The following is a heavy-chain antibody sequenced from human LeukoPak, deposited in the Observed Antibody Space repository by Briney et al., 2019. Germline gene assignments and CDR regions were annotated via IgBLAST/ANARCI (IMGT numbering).Heavy chain of an antibody. V-gene: IGHV3-53*05. J-gene: IGHJ6*02. CDR2: FYSGGST. CDR1: GGSISSYD. Sequence: ETLSLTCTVSGGSISSYDWSWVRQAPGKGLEWVSVFYSGGSTYYADSVKGRFTISRDNSKNTLYLQMSSLRAEDTAVYFCVRGYSFGPYGMDVWGQGTTVTVSS. D-gene: IGHD2-15*01. CDR3: VRGYSFGPYGMDV.